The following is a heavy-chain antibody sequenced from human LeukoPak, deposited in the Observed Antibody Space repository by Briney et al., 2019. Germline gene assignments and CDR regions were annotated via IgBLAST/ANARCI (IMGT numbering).Heavy chain of an antibody. CDR3: AREALIGYFVVVPGGYYYYMDV. J-gene: IGHJ6*03. D-gene: IGHD2-2*01. CDR2: INHSGST. CDR1: NYSISTDYY. Sequence: SETLSLTCTVSNYSISTDYYWGWIRQPPGKGLEWIGEINHSGSTNYNPSLKSRVTISVDTSKNQFSLKLSSVTAADTAVYYCAREALIGYFVVVPGGYYYYMDVWGKGTTVTVSS. V-gene: IGHV4-38-2*02.